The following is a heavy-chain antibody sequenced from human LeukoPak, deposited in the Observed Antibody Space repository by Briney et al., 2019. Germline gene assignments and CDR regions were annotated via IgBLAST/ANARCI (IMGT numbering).Heavy chain of an antibody. J-gene: IGHJ4*02. CDR2: IIPIFGTA. CDR1: GGTFSSYA. D-gene: IGHD3-3*01. CDR3: ARDRGYDFWSGYSLGYFDY. V-gene: IGHV1-69*05. Sequence: ASVKVSCKASGGTFSSYAISWVRQAPGQGLEWMGGIIPIFGTANYAQKFQGRVTITTDESTSTAYMELCSLRSEDTAVYYCARDRGYDFWSGYSLGYFDYWGQGTLVTVSS.